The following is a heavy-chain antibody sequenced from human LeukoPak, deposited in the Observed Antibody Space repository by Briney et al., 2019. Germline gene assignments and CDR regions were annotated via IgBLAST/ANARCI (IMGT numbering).Heavy chain of an antibody. CDR3: ASVLYCGADCYSGRYFFDY. CDR2: INPSGDST. D-gene: IGHD2-21*02. V-gene: IGHV1-46*01. CDR1: GYTFTSYD. Sequence: ASVKVSCKASGYTFTSYDMHWVRQAPGQGLEWMGIINPSGDSTSYAQKFQGRVTMTRDTSTSTVYMELSSLRSEDTAVYYCASVLYCGADCYSGRYFFDYWGQGTLVTVTS. J-gene: IGHJ4*02.